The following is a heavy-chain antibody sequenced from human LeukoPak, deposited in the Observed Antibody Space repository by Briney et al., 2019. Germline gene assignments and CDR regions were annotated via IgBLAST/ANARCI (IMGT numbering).Heavy chain of an antibody. CDR3: VRRQGSYFDTSGYYYG. CDR2: MKPDGTTK. V-gene: IGHV3-7*01. D-gene: IGHD3-22*01. Sequence: GGSLRLSCAASGFPFSSYSMTWVRQAPGKGLEWVANMKPDGTTKFYVDSVKGRFTISRDNALNSLYLQMNSLRAEDTAVYYCVRRQGSYFDTSGYYYGWGQGTLVTVSS. CDR1: GFPFSSYS. J-gene: IGHJ4*02.